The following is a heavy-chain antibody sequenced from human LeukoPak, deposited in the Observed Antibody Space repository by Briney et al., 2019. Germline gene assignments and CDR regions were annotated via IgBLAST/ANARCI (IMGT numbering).Heavy chain of an antibody. CDR3: AREVYDSNDPDY. J-gene: IGHJ4*02. CDR1: GFTFSNYE. CDR2: ISSSGSTI. V-gene: IGHV3-48*03. Sequence: GGSLRLSCASSGFTFSNYEMNWVRQAPGKGLEWVSYISSSGSTIYYADSVKGRFTVSRDNAKNSLYLQMNSLRGEDTAVYYCAREVYDSNDPDYWGQGTLVTVSS. D-gene: IGHD3-22*01.